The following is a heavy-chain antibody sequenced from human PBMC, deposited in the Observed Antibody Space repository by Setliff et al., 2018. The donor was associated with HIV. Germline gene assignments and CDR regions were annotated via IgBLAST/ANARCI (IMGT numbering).Heavy chain of an antibody. Sequence: GASVKVSCKASGYTFTTYGITWVRQAPGQGLEWMGWIGTDNGNTNYAQKFQGRVTMTTDTPTSTVYMELSSLTSEDTAVYYCARAKAVGGVIITGGLDVWGQGTTVTVSS. CDR3: ARAKAVGGVIITGGLDV. CDR1: GYTFTTYG. J-gene: IGHJ6*02. CDR2: IGTDNGNT. V-gene: IGHV1-18*01. D-gene: IGHD3-16*02.